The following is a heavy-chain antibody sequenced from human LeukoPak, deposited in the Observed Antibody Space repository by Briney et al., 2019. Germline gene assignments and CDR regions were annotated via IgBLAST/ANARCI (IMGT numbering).Heavy chain of an antibody. CDR3: ARGEWSNDAFDI. J-gene: IGHJ3*02. CDR1: GGSISSGGYY. V-gene: IGHV4-31*03. D-gene: IGHD2-8*01. CDR2: IYYSRST. Sequence: SETLSLTCTVSGGSISSGGYYWSWIRQHPGTGLEWIGYIYYSRSTYYNPSLKSRVTISVDTSKNQFSLKLSSVTAADTAVYYCARGEWSNDAFDIWGQGTMVTVSS.